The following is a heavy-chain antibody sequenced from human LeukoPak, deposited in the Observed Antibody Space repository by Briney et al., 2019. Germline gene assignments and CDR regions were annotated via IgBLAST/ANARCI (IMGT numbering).Heavy chain of an antibody. CDR2: IRSKAYGGTT. D-gene: IGHD3-3*01. Sequence: HSGGSLRLSCTASGFTFGDYAMSWVRQAPGKGLERVGFIRSKAYGGTTEYAASVKGRFTISRDDSKSIAYLQMNSLKTEDTAEYYCTRLGFLEWSYFDYWGQGTLVTVSS. CDR3: TRLGFLEWSYFDY. CDR1: GFTFGDYA. J-gene: IGHJ4*02. V-gene: IGHV3-49*04.